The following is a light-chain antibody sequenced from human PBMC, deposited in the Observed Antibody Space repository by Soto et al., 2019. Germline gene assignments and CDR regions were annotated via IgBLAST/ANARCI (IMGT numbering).Light chain of an antibody. CDR2: EVS. CDR3: SLYTTDSTYV. V-gene: IGLV2-18*01. Sequence: QSALTQPPSVSGSPGQSVTISCTGTSSDFGSYNRVSWYQRPPGTGPELMIYEVSNRPSGVPDRFSGSKSGNTASLTISGLQAEDEAEYYCSLYTTDSTYVFGLATKVTVL. CDR1: SSDFGSYNR. J-gene: IGLJ1*01.